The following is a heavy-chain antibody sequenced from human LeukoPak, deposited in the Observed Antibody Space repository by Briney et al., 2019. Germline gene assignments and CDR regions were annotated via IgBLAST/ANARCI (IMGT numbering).Heavy chain of an antibody. J-gene: IGHJ4*02. D-gene: IGHD4-17*01. Sequence: PGGSLRLSCAASGFTFSSYAMSWVRQAPGKGLEWVSAISSSGGSTYYADSVKGRFTIARDNSKNTLYLQMDSLRVEDTAMYYCAKGTEPSDYGAHFDYWGQGTLVTVSS. CDR3: AKGTEPSDYGAHFDY. CDR2: ISSSGGST. V-gene: IGHV3-23*01. CDR1: GFTFSSYA.